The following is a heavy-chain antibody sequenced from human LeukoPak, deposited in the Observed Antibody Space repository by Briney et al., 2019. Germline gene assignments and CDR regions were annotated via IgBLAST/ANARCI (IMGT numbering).Heavy chain of an antibody. V-gene: IGHV4-38-2*02. CDR1: GDSVSSDYL. CDR3: VRRKADSSGYYYVDF. J-gene: IGHJ4*02. CDR2: MYHSGST. Sequence: PSETLSLTCTVSGDSVSSDYLWGWVRQPPGEGLEWIGSMYHSGSTYYNPSLKSRVTISIDTSKNQFSLRLSSVTAADTAVYYCVRRKADSSGYYYVDFWGQGTLVTVSS. D-gene: IGHD3-22*01.